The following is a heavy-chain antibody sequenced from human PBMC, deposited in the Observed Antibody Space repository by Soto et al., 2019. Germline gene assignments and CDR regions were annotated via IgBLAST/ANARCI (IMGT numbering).Heavy chain of an antibody. CDR2: INPSGGST. CDR3: ASMVNVDTAMVDY. J-gene: IGHJ4*02. CDR1: GYTFTSYY. V-gene: IGHV1-46*01. D-gene: IGHD5-18*01. Sequence: ASVKVSCKESGYTFTSYYMHWVRQAPGQGLEWMGIINPSGGSTSYAQKFQGRVTMTRDTSTSTVYMELSSLRSEDTAVYYCASMVNVDTAMVDYWGQGTLVTVSS.